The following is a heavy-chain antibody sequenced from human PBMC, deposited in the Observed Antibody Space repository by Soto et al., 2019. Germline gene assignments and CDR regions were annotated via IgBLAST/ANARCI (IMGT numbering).Heavy chain of an antibody. CDR3: ARAGGTTVTGLWHFDS. V-gene: IGHV3-33*01. Sequence: QVQLEESGGGVVQPGRSLRLSCEASGFTFNTYSMHWVRQPPGKGLEWLAAIWYDGTQKYYADSVKGRFIISRDKSTNTLYLEMNSLRAEDTAVYYCARAGGTTVTGLWHFDSWGQGTLVTVSS. D-gene: IGHD4-17*01. J-gene: IGHJ4*02. CDR2: IWYDGTQK. CDR1: GFTFNTYS.